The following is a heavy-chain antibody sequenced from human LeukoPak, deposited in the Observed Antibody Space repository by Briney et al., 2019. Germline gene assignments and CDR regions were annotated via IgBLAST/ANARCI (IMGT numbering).Heavy chain of an antibody. CDR2: IRSKAYGGTT. Sequence: GGSLRLSCTASGFTFGDYAMSWVRQAPGKGLEWVGFIRSKAYGGTTEYAASVKGRFTISRDDSKSIAYLQMNSLKTEDTAVYYCTRDLGELGGYWGQGTLVTVSS. D-gene: IGHD1-26*01. V-gene: IGHV3-49*04. J-gene: IGHJ4*02. CDR1: GFTFGDYA. CDR3: TRDLGELGGY.